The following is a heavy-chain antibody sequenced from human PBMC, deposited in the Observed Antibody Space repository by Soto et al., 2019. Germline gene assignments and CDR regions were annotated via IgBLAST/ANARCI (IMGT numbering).Heavy chain of an antibody. CDR2: ISWNSGNI. Sequence: DVQLVESGGGLVQPGRSLRLSCAASGFTFDDYAMHWVRQVPGKGLEWVSGISWNSGNIGYADSVKGRFTISRDNAKNSLYLQMNSLKAENTALYYCAKGPYNNYDYYYMDVWGKGTTVTVSS. D-gene: IGHD1-1*01. J-gene: IGHJ6*03. CDR3: AKGPYNNYDYYYMDV. CDR1: GFTFDDYA. V-gene: IGHV3-9*01.